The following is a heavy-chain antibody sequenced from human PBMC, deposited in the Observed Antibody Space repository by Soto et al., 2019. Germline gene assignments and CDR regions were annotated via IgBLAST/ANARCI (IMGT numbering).Heavy chain of an antibody. CDR2: ITSSSSSI. Sequence: EGSLRLSCAASGVTFSAYNMNWVRQPPGKGLEWVSSITSSSSSIYYADSLKGRFSISRDNAKNSLYLQMNSLRAEDTPVYYCASHYGDNGWFDPWGQGTLVTVSS. J-gene: IGHJ5*02. V-gene: IGHV3-21*06. CDR3: ASHYGDNGWFDP. CDR1: GVTFSAYN. D-gene: IGHD4-17*01.